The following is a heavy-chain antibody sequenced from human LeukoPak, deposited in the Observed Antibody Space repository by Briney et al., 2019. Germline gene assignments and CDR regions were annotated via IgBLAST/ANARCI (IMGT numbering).Heavy chain of an antibody. CDR2: MNPNGGNT. Sequence: ASVKVSCKASGYTFTSYGISWVRQAPGQGLEWMGWMNPNGGNTGYAQKFQGRVTMTRNTSMRTAYMELSSLTSEDTALYYCARGLGKAVPDIGGAAWDYYMDVWGKGTTVTISS. CDR3: ARGLGKAVPDIGGAAWDYYMDV. V-gene: IGHV1-8*02. J-gene: IGHJ6*03. D-gene: IGHD6-19*01. CDR1: GYTFTSYG.